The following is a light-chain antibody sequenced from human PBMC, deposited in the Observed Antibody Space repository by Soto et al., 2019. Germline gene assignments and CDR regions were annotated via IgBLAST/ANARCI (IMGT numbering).Light chain of an antibody. CDR1: SSNLGAGYD. J-gene: IGLJ1*01. Sequence: QSVLTQPPSVSGAPGRRVTISCSGSSSNLGAGYDVQWYRQFPGTAPKLLIYANSVRPSGVPDRFSGSKSGTSASLAITGLQAEDEADYYCQSYDSSLIVSKVFGTGTRSPS. CDR2: ANS. V-gene: IGLV1-40*01. CDR3: QSYDSSLIVSKV.